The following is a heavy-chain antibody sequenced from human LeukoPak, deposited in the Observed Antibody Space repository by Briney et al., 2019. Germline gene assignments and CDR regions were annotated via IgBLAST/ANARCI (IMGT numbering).Heavy chain of an antibody. V-gene: IGHV5-51*01. CDR1: GYSFTSYW. CDR2: IYPGDSDT. Sequence: GESLKISCKGSGYSFTSYWIGWVRPMPGKGLEGMGIIYPGDSDTRYSTSFQGQVTISADKSISTAYLQWSSLKASDTAMYYRARHVYGSGTSDYWRQGTLVTVPS. J-gene: IGHJ4*02. D-gene: IGHD3-10*01. CDR3: ARHVYGSGTSDY.